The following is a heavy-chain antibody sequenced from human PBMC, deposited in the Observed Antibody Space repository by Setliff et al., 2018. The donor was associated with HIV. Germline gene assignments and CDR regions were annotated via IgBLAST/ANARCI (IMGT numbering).Heavy chain of an antibody. CDR3: ASGSIDKREYYFDY. D-gene: IGHD3-10*01. CDR1: GGTFSSYA. CDR2: IIPIFGTA. J-gene: IGHJ4*02. V-gene: IGHV1-69*13. Sequence: SVKVSCKASGGTFSSYAISWVRQAPGQGLEWMGGIIPIFGTANYAQKFQGRATITADESTSTAYMELSSLRSEDTAVYYCASGSIDKREYYFDYWGQGTLVTVSS.